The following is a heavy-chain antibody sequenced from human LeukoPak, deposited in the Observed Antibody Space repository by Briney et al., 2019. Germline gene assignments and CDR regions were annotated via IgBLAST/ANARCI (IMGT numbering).Heavy chain of an antibody. CDR3: ARLDSRDSSGYYYLFDY. D-gene: IGHD3-22*01. CDR2: IYYSGST. V-gene: IGHV4-39*07. J-gene: IGHJ4*02. CDR1: GGSISSSSYY. Sequence: SETLSLTCTVSGGSISSSSYYWGWIRQPPGKGLERIGSIYYSGSTNYNPSLKSRVTISVDTSKNQFSLKLSSVTAADTAVYYCARLDSRDSSGYYYLFDYWGQGTLVTVSS.